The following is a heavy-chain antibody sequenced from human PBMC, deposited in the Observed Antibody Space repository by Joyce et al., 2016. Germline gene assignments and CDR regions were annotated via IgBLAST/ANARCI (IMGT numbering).Heavy chain of an antibody. CDR3: AREDKHTFDI. V-gene: IGHV3-7*04. CDR2: IKQDGSER. J-gene: IGHJ3*02. Sequence: DVQLVESGGGLVQPGGSLRLSCTASGFRFSGYWMSWVGQAPGEGLEWVANIKQDGSERDYVASVQGRFTISRDNAKNSLHLQMSSLRAEDTAVYFCAREDKHTFDIWGQGTMVTVSS. CDR1: GFRFSGYW.